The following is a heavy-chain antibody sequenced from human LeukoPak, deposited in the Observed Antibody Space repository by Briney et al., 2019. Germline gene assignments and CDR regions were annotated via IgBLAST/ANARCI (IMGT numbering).Heavy chain of an antibody. CDR3: ARTKRGYSYGPFDY. Sequence: PSETLSLTCTVSGGSISSYYWSWIRQPPGKGLEWIGYIYYSGSTNYNPSLKSRVTISVDTSKNQFSLKLSSVTAADTAVYCCARTKRGYSYGPFDYWGQGTLVTVSS. D-gene: IGHD5-18*01. J-gene: IGHJ4*02. CDR1: GGSISSYY. V-gene: IGHV4-59*01. CDR2: IYYSGST.